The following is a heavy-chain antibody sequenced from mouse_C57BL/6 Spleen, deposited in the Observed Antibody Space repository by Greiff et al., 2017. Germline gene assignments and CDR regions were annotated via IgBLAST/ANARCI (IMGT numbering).Heavy chain of an antibody. D-gene: IGHD2-3*01. CDR3: ARRWDGYFDY. Sequence: ESGPGLVKPSQSLSLTCSVTGYSITSGYYWNWIRQFPGNKLEWMGYISYDGSNNYNPSLKNRISITRDTSKNQFFLKLNSVTTEDTATYYCARRWDGYFDYWGQGTTLTVSS. J-gene: IGHJ2*01. V-gene: IGHV3-6*01. CDR1: GYSITSGYY. CDR2: ISYDGSN.